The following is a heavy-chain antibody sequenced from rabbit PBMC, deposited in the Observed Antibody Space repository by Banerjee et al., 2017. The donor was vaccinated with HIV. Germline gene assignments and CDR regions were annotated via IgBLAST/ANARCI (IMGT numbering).Heavy chain of an antibody. J-gene: IGHJ3*01. CDR2: IYTGSGSA. CDR1: GIDFSSYG. CDR3: VREGL. Sequence: QSLEESGGGLVQPGGSLKLSCKASGIDFSSYGISWVRQAPGKGLEWIAYIYTGSGSALYVSWAKGRFTISKTSSTTVTLQMTSLTAADTATYFCVREGLWGQGTLVTVS. V-gene: IGHV1S40*01.